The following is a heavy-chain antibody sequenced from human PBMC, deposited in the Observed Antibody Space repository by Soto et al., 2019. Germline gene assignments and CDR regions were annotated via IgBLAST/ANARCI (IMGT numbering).Heavy chain of an antibody. V-gene: IGHV3-30-3*01. CDR1: GFTFSNYA. CDR3: ARDKRDLRFLEWSYYFDY. CDR2: ISYDGSNK. D-gene: IGHD3-3*01. Sequence: QVQLVESGGGVVQPGRSLSLSCAPSGFTFSNYAMHWVRQAPGKGLEWVAVISYDGSNKYYADSVKGRFTISRDNSKNTLYLEMNSLRADDTAVYYCARDKRDLRFLEWSYYFDYWGQGTLVTVSS. J-gene: IGHJ4*02.